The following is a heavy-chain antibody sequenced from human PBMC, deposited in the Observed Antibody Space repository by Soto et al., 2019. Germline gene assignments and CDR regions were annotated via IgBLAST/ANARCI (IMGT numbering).Heavy chain of an antibody. Sequence: QVQLVESGGGVVQPGRSLRLSCAASGFTFSSYGMHWVRQAPGKGLEWVAVIWYDGSNKYYADSVKGRFTISRDNSKNTLYLQMNSLRAEDTAVYYCARDPSPLVSSSWYGFDYWGQGTLVTVSS. CDR1: GFTFSSYG. CDR3: ARDPSPLVSSSWYGFDY. D-gene: IGHD6-13*01. CDR2: IWYDGSNK. V-gene: IGHV3-33*01. J-gene: IGHJ4*02.